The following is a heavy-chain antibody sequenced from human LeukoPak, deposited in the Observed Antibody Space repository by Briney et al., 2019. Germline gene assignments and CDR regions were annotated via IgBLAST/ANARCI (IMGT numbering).Heavy chain of an antibody. D-gene: IGHD6-13*01. Sequence: SETLSLTCAVSGGSIRSYYWSWIRQPPGKGLEWIGYIYYSGSTNYNPSLKSRVTISVDTSKNQFSLKLSSVTAADTAVYYCARVYYSSSYDYWYFDLWGRGTLVTVSS. J-gene: IGHJ2*01. CDR1: GGSIRSYY. V-gene: IGHV4-59*01. CDR3: ARVYYSSSYDYWYFDL. CDR2: IYYSGST.